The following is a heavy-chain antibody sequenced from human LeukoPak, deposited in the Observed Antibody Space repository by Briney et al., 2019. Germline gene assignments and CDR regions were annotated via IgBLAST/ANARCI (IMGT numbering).Heavy chain of an antibody. CDR1: GYTFTGYH. Sequence: GASVKVSCKASGYTFTGYHMHWVRQAPGQGLEWMVWISAYNGNTNYAQKLQGRVTMTTDTSTSTAYMELRSLRSDDTAVYYCATYCSSTSCYSPHYYYGMDVWGQGTTVTVSS. D-gene: IGHD2-2*01. J-gene: IGHJ6*02. V-gene: IGHV1-18*04. CDR3: ATYCSSTSCYSPHYYYGMDV. CDR2: ISAYNGNT.